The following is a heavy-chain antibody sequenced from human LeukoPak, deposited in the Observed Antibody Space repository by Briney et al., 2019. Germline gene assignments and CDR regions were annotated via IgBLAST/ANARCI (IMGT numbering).Heavy chain of an antibody. Sequence: GASVKVSCKASGYTFTSYGVSWVRQAPGQGLEWMAWISVHNGNTNYAQKFQGRVTMATDTSTSTAYMELSSLRSEDTAVYYCASSGYDYWGQGTLVTVSS. V-gene: IGHV1-18*01. CDR1: GYTFTSYG. CDR2: ISVHNGNT. CDR3: ASSGYDY. D-gene: IGHD3-22*01. J-gene: IGHJ4*02.